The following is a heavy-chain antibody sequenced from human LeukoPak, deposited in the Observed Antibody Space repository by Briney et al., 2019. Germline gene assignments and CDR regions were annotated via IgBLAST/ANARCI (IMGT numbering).Heavy chain of an antibody. V-gene: IGHV3-23*01. CDR1: GSTFTFYA. Sequence: GGSLRLSCAASGSTFTFYAMSWVRQAPGKGLEWVSAISGSGGSTYYADSVKGRFTISRDNSKNTLYLQMNSLRAEDTAVYYCAKVPGYDSSGYYPWGQRTLVTVSS. D-gene: IGHD3-22*01. J-gene: IGHJ5*02. CDR2: ISGSGGST. CDR3: AKVPGYDSSGYYP.